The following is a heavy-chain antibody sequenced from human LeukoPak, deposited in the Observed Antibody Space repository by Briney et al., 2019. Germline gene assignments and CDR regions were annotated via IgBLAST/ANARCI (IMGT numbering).Heavy chain of an antibody. CDR1: GFTFSNAW. CDR2: IKSKTDGGTT. J-gene: IGHJ4*02. V-gene: IGHV3-15*01. D-gene: IGHD5-12*01. Sequence: GGSLRLSCAASGFTFSNAWMSWVRQAPGKGLEWVGRIKSKTDGGTTDYAAPVKGRFTISRDEAKNTLYLQMNSLKTEDTAVYYCTTGSGGYGLDYWGQGTLVTASS. CDR3: TTGSGGYGLDY.